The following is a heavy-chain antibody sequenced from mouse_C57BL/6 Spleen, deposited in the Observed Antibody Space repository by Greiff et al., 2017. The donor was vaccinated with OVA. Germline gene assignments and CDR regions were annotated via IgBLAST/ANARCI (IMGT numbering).Heavy chain of an antibody. J-gene: IGHJ2*01. D-gene: IGHD1-1*01. CDR1: GYTFTNYW. V-gene: IGHV1-63*01. CDR3: ARAITTVVARKGYYFDY. CDR2: IYPGGGYT. Sequence: QVQLQQSGAELVRPGTSVKMSCKASGYTFTNYWIGWAKQRPGHGLEWIGDIYPGGGYTNYNEKFKGKATLTADKSSSTAYMQFSSLTSEDSAIYYCARAITTVVARKGYYFDYWGQGTTLTVSS.